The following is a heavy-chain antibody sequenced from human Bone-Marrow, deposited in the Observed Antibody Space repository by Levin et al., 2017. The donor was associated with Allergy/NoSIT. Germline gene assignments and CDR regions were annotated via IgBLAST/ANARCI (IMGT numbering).Heavy chain of an antibody. CDR1: GFTFSRYW. Sequence: PGGSLRLSCAASGFTFSRYWMSWVRQAPGKGLEWVANIKQDRSEKYYGDSVKGRFTISRDNAKNSLYLQMDSLRAEDTAVYYCVRLCSNTNCYTSTIFDYWGQGTLVTVSS. CDR2: IKQDRSEK. V-gene: IGHV3-7*01. CDR3: VRLCSNTNCYTSTIFDY. J-gene: IGHJ4*02. D-gene: IGHD2-2*02.